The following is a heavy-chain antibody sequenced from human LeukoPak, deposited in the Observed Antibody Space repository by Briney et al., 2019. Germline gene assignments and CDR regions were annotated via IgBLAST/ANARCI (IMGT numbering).Heavy chain of an antibody. CDR3: ARPIVGATLVDYYYMDV. V-gene: IGHV3-30-3*01. CDR2: ISYDGSNK. Sequence: GGSLRLSCAASGFTFSNYAMHWVRQAPGKGLEWVAVISYDGSNKYYADSVKGRFTISRDNSKNTLYLQMNNLRAEDTAVYYCARPIVGATLVDYYYMDVWGKGTTVTVSS. J-gene: IGHJ6*03. D-gene: IGHD1-26*01. CDR1: GFTFSNYA.